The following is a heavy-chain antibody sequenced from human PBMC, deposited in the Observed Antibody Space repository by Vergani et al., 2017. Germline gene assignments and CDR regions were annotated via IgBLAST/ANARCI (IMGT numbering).Heavy chain of an antibody. D-gene: IGHD2-15*01. J-gene: IGHJ4*02. Sequence: QVQLVQSGAEVKKPGSSVKVSCKASGGTFSSYAISWVRQAPGQGFEWMGGNIPILGTANYEQKFKGRVTITAAESTITVYMELSSLSSEDMAVYYCARVGSGLFDYGGQGTLVTVSA. CDR3: ARVGSGLFDY. CDR1: GGTFSSYA. V-gene: IGHV1-69*01. CDR2: NIPILGTA.